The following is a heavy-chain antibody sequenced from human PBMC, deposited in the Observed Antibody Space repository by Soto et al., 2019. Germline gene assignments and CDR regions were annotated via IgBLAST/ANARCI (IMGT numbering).Heavy chain of an antibody. CDR1: GFTFGNYA. J-gene: IGHJ4*02. V-gene: IGHV3-23*01. D-gene: IGHD3-10*01. CDR3: AKSPVTYGSGSPFY. Sequence: GGSLRLSCAASGFTFGNYAMSWVRQAPGKGLEWVSSISGSGDTTYYADSVKGRFTISRDSSKNTLYLQMNSLRAEDTAVYYCAKSPVTYGSGSPFYWGQGTLVTVPQ. CDR2: ISGSGDTT.